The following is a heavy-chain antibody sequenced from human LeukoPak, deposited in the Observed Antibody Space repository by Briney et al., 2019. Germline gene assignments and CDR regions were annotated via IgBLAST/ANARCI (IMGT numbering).Heavy chain of an antibody. CDR3: ARETSLYCTGKDCYWAFVR. J-gene: IGHJ4*02. Sequence: PGGSLRLSCVASGFTFSNHWMSWVRQAPGKGPEWVANIKQDESKTYYVDTVKGRFTISRDNAKNSLYLQINSLRAEDTAVYYCARETSLYCTGKDCYWAFVRWGQGTLVTVSS. V-gene: IGHV3-7*01. CDR2: IKQDESKT. CDR1: GFTFSNHW. D-gene: IGHD2-21*02.